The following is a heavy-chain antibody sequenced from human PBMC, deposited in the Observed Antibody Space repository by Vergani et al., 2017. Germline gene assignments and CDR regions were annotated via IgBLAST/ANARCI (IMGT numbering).Heavy chain of an antibody. J-gene: IGHJ4*02. CDR2: IKNTGDST. V-gene: IGHV3-23*04. CDR1: GFRFDQFG. CDR3: GRGSDNYN. Sequence: EVELVDSGGKVVRPGGSLRLSCVASGFRFDQFGMMWVRQGHGQGLEWVSSIKNTGDSTHYADSVKGRFTISRDNSKNTLYLQMNSLRVEDTAVYYCGRGSDNYNWGQGTLVTVSS. D-gene: IGHD5-24*01.